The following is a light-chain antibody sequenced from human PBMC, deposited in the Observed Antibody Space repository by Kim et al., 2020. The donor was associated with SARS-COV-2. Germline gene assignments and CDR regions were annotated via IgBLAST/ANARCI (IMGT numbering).Light chain of an antibody. J-gene: IGKJ4*01. V-gene: IGKV3-11*01. CDR3: QQRTNWPLLT. CDR1: QNIFSY. CDR2: DAS. Sequence: SPGETATLSCKASQNIFSYLALYQLKPGQAPRLLIFDASNRATGVPARFSGSGSGTDFTLTISNVEPEDFALYYCQQRTNWPLLTFGGGTKVDIK.